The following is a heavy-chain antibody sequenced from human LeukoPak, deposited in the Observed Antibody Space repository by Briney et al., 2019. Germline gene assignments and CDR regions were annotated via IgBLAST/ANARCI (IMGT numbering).Heavy chain of an antibody. CDR1: GYTFTSYG. D-gene: IGHD2-2*01. Sequence: GASVKVSCKASGYTFTSYGISWVRQAPGQGLEWMGWISAYNGNTNYAQKLQGRVTMTTDTSTSTAYMELRSLRSDDTAVYYCARDRCSSTSCYLDYWGQGTLVTVSS. CDR2: ISAYNGNT. J-gene: IGHJ4*02. V-gene: IGHV1-18*04. CDR3: ARDRCSSTSCYLDY.